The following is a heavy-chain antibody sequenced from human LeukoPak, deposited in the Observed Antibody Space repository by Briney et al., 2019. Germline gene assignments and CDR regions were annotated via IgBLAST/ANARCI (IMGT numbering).Heavy chain of an antibody. J-gene: IGHJ4*02. CDR3: GKVGATTRPTKYYFDY. Sequence: PGGSLRLSCAASGFTFSSYAMSWVRQAPGKGLEWVSAISGSGGSTYYADSVKGRFTISRDNSKNTLYLQMNSLRAEDTAVYYCGKVGATTRPTKYYFDYWGQGTLVTVSS. CDR1: GFTFSSYA. CDR2: ISGSGGST. V-gene: IGHV3-23*01. D-gene: IGHD1-26*01.